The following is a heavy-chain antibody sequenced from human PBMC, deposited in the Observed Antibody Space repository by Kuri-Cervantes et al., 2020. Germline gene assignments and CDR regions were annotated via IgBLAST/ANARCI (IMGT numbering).Heavy chain of an antibody. CDR2: INPDSGGT. CDR3: ARDRSLGYYGSGSYYNPLYYYYGMDV. V-gene: IGHV1-2*02. D-gene: IGHD3-10*01. J-gene: IGHJ6*02. Sequence: ASVKVSCKASGYTFTGYYMHWVRQAPGQGLEWMGWINPDSGGTNYAQKFQGRVTMTRDTSISTAYKELSRLRSDDTAVYYCARDRSLGYYGSGSYYNPLYYYYGMDVWGQGTTVTVSS. CDR1: GYTFTGYY.